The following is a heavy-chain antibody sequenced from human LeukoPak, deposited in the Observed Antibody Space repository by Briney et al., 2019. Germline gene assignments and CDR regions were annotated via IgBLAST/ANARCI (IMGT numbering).Heavy chain of an antibody. V-gene: IGHV4-31*03. D-gene: IGHD2-15*01. CDR2: IYYSGST. Sequence: PSETLSLTCTVSGDSISSGGYYWSWIRQHPGKGLEWIGYIYYSGSTYYNPSLRSRVTISEDTSKNQFSLKLSSVTAADTAVYYCARAEYCSGGSCSLGYWGQGTLVTVSS. CDR3: ARAEYCSGGSCSLGY. J-gene: IGHJ4*02. CDR1: GDSISSGGYY.